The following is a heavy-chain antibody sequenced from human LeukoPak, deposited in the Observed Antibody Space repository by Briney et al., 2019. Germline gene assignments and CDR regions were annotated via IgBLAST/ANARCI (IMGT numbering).Heavy chain of an antibody. J-gene: IGHJ4*02. Sequence: ASVKVSCKASGYTFTGYYMHWVRQAPGQGLEWMGWINPNGGGTNYAQKFQGRVTMTRDTSISTAYMELSRLRSDDTAVYYCARGSYGDYEFDYWGQGTLVTVSS. CDR1: GYTFTGYY. CDR3: ARGSYGDYEFDY. D-gene: IGHD4-17*01. CDR2: INPNGGGT. V-gene: IGHV1-2*02.